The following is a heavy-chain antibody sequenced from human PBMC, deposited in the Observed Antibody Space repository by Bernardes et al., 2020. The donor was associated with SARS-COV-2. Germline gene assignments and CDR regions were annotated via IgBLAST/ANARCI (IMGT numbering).Heavy chain of an antibody. CDR3: ARGHEDYYETSHMYNWFDP. D-gene: IGHD3-22*01. J-gene: IGHJ5*02. CDR2: IRPNSGVT. CDR1: GYTFTGHY. Sequence: ASVKVSCKASGYTFTGHYLHWIRQAPGQGLEWMGWIRPNSGVTHSAAKFQGRVTMTRDTSINTAYMEVTRLRSDDTAMYFCARGHEDYYETSHMYNWFDPWGQGTLVTVSS. V-gene: IGHV1-2*02.